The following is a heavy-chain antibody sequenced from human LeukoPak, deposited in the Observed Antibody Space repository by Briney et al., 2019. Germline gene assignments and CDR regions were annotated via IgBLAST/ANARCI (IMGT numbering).Heavy chain of an antibody. CDR1: GYTFTSYG. D-gene: IGHD2-2*01. CDR2: ISAYNGNT. J-gene: IGHJ4*02. V-gene: IGHV1-18*03. CDR3: ARVGSSPVWYQQAPRY. Sequence: GASVKVSCKASGYTFTSYGISWVRQAPGQGLEWMGWISAYNGNTNYAQKLQGRVTMTTDTSTSTAYMELRSLRSDDMAVYYCARVGSSPVWYQQAPRYWRQGTLVTVSS.